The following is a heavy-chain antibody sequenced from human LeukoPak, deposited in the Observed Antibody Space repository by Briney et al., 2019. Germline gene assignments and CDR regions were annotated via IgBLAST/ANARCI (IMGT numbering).Heavy chain of an antibody. CDR1: GGSFSGYY. D-gene: IGHD6-19*01. CDR2: INHSGST. V-gene: IGHV4-34*01. CDR3: ARGVAGTGYDY. J-gene: IGHJ4*02. Sequence: SETLSLACAVYGGSFSGYYWSWIRQPPGKGLEWIGEINHSGSTNYNPSLKSRVTISVDTSKNQFSLKLSSVTAADTAVYYCARGVAGTGYDYWGQGTLVTVSS.